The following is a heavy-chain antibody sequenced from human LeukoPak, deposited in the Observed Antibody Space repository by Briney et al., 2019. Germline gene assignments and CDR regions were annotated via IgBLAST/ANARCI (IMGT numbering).Heavy chain of an antibody. J-gene: IGHJ6*02. Sequence: GGSLRLSCAASGFTFSNYWMHWVRQAPGKGLEWVSVISNDGGNKFYADSVKGRFTISRDNSKTTLYLQMNSLRAEDTAVYYCARDNMAAAGNSYYYGLDVWGQGTTVTVSS. D-gene: IGHD6-13*01. CDR1: GFTFSNYW. CDR3: ARDNMAAAGNSYYYGLDV. CDR2: ISNDGGNK. V-gene: IGHV3-30*03.